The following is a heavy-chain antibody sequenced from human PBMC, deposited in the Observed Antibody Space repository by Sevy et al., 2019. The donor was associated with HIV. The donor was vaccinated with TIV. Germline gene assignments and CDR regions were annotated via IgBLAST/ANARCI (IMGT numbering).Heavy chain of an antibody. J-gene: IGHJ4*02. CDR2: IKGDGSDK. CDR1: GFTFSTST. V-gene: IGHV3-7*01. CDR3: AHETFGRFES. D-gene: IGHD3-16*01. Sequence: GGSLRLSCAASGFTFSTSTMNWVRQAPGKGLEWVANIKGDGSDKHYVDSVEGRFTISRDNAKNLLYLQMNSLRVEDTAVYYCAHETFGRFESWGQGTLVTVSS.